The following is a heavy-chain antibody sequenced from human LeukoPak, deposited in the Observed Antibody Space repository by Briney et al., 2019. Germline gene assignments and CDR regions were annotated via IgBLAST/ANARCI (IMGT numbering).Heavy chain of an antibody. CDR3: ATRPYAGSPNWYDP. D-gene: IGHD1-26*01. CDR1: GHSFTNHW. CDR2: INFGDSET. J-gene: IGHJ5*02. V-gene: IGHV5-51*01. Sequence: GESLKVSCKASGHSFTNHWIGWVRQMPGIGLEWVGIINFGDSETLYSPSFQGQVTISLDKSISTTYLQWRSLKASDTATYYCATRPYAGSPNWYDPWGQGTLVTVSS.